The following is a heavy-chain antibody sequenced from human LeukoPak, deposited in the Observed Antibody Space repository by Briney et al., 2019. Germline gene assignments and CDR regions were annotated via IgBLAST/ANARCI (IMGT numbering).Heavy chain of an antibody. CDR2: INHSGST. CDR3: ARGKNYDFWSGYYSRVWFDP. D-gene: IGHD3-3*01. V-gene: IGHV4-34*01. J-gene: IGHJ5*02. CDR1: GGSFSGYY. Sequence: SETLSPTCAVYGGSFSGYYWSWIRQPPGKGLEWIGEINHSGSTNYNPSLKSRVTISVDTSKNQFSLKLSSVTAADTAVYYCARGKNYDFWSGYYSRVWFDPWGQGTLVTVSS.